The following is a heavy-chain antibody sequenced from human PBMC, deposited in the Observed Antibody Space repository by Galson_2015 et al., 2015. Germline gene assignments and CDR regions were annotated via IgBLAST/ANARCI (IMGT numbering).Heavy chain of an antibody. Sequence: PANYAQKFQGRVTITADESTSTAYMELSSLRSEDTAVYYCARSYSSSPWSHDAFDIWGQGTMVTVSS. D-gene: IGHD6-6*01. J-gene: IGHJ3*02. V-gene: IGHV1-69*01. CDR3: ARSYSSSPWSHDAFDI. CDR2: PA.